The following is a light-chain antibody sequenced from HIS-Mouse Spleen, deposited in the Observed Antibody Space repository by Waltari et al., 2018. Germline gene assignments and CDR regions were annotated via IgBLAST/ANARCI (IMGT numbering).Light chain of an antibody. CDR2: SNN. V-gene: IGLV1-44*01. CDR1: SSNIGSNT. CDR3: AAWDDSLNGVV. J-gene: IGLJ2*01. Sequence: SVLTQPPSASGTPGQRVTISCSGSSSNIGSNTVNWYQQPPGTAPKLLIYSNNQRPSGVPDRFSGSKSGTSASLAISGLQSEDEADYYCAAWDDSLNGVVFGGGTKLTVL.